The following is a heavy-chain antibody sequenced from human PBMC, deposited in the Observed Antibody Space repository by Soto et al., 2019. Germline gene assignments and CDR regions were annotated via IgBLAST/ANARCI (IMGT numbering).Heavy chain of an antibody. CDR3: ARDRRNFGVPFAS. CDR2: VFHGGST. CDR1: GASVSSSNW. D-gene: IGHD2-8*01. V-gene: IGHV4-4*02. Sequence: PSETLSLTCDVFGASVSSSNWWSWVRQSPGRGLEWIGEVFHGGSTNYNPSLKSRVTISVDKSRNQFSLKLYSLTAADTAVYYCARDRRNFGVPFASCGQGTLVTGSS. J-gene: IGHJ4*02.